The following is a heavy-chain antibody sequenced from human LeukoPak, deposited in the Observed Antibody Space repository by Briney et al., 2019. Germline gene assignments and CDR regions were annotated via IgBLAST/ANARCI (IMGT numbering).Heavy chain of an antibody. CDR3: ARTMDFGVVIDAFDI. D-gene: IGHD3-3*01. CDR2: ISGSSGFI. J-gene: IGHJ3*02. V-gene: IGHV3-21*01. CDR1: AFNFNNYS. Sequence: GGSLRLSCTASAFNFNNYSMNWVRQAPGKGLEWVSSISGSSGFIYYSDSLKGRFTISRDNAKNSLYLQMNSLRAEDTAVYYCARTMDFGVVIDAFDIWGQGTMVTVSS.